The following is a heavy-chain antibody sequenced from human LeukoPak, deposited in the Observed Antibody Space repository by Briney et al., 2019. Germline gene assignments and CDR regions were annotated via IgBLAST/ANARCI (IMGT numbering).Heavy chain of an antibody. Sequence: ASVKVSCKVSGYTLTELSMHWVRQAPGKGLEWMGGFDPEDGETIYAQKFQGRVTMTEDTSTDTAYMELSSLRSEDTAVYYCYNYYGSGSYLHYGMDVWGQGTTVTVSS. CDR1: GYTLTELS. D-gene: IGHD3-10*01. CDR3: YNYYGSGSYLHYGMDV. CDR2: FDPEDGET. V-gene: IGHV1-24*01. J-gene: IGHJ6*02.